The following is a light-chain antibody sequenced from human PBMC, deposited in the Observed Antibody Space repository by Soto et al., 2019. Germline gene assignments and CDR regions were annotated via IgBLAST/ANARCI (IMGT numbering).Light chain of an antibody. J-gene: IGLJ1*01. CDR2: EVS. CDR1: SSDVGSYNY. CDR3: SSFTTSSSLYV. V-gene: IGLV2-14*01. Sequence: QSALTQPASVSGSPGQSITISCTGTSSDVGSYNYVSWYQQLPGKAPKLMIYEVSNRPSGVSNRFSGSKSGSTASLTISGLQAEDEADYYCSSFTTSSSLYVFGSGTKLTVL.